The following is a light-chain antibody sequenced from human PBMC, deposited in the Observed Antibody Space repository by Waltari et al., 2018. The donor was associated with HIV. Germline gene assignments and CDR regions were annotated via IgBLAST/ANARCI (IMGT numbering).Light chain of an antibody. CDR2: ENN. CDR3: ATWDTDLIGVV. Sequence: QSVLTQPPAVSAAPGQRVNFSCSGSSSNIQNNYVSLYQHIPGTAPKLLIFENNERPSGIPDRFSGSKSGTSATLAVTGLQIGDEADYYCATWDTDLIGVVFGGGTKLTVL. CDR1: SSNIQNNY. J-gene: IGLJ2*01. V-gene: IGLV1-51*02.